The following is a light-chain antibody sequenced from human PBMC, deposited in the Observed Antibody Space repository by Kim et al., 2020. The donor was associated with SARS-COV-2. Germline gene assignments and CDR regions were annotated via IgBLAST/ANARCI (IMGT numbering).Light chain of an antibody. CDR1: SLRSSY. J-gene: IGLJ3*02. Sequence: SSELTQDPAVSVALGQTVRITCQGDSLRSSYASWYQQKPGQAPVLVNYGKNNRPSGIPERLSGSSSGNTASLTITGAQAEDEDDYYSNSRDSSGNHLVFG. V-gene: IGLV3-19*01. CDR2: GKN. CDR3: NSRDSSGNHLV.